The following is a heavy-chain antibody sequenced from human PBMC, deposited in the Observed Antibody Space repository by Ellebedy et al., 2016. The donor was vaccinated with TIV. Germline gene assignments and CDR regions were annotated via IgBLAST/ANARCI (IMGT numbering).Heavy chain of an antibody. D-gene: IGHD5-12*01. CDR2: IRYDGCNK. V-gene: IGHV3-33*01. Sequence: GESLKISCAASGFTFSSYGLHWVRQAPGKGLEWVAVIRYDGCNKYYADSVKGRFTISRDNSKNTLYLQMNSLRAEDTAVYYCARDLPEIVATIRVGYGMDVWGQGTTVTVSS. J-gene: IGHJ6*02. CDR3: ARDLPEIVATIRVGYGMDV. CDR1: GFTFSSYG.